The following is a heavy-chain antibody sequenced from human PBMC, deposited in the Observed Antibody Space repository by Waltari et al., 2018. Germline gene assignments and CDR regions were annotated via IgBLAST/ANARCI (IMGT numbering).Heavy chain of an antibody. CDR3: TRARFCSTSSCQFDWFDP. J-gene: IGHJ5*02. V-gene: IGHV3-74*01. CDR2: INAEGRST. Sequence: EVQLVESGGDLVQPGGSLRLSCAASGFPFSSYWMPWVREAPGKGLVCVSRINAEGRSTSDADSVKGRFTISGDNANSTLYLQMNSLRAEDTAVYYCTRARFCSTSSCQFDWFDPWSQGTLVTVSS. CDR1: GFPFSSYW. D-gene: IGHD2-2*01.